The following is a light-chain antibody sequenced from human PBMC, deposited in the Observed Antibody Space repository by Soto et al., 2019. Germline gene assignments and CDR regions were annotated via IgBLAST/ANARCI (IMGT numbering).Light chain of an antibody. CDR3: QQYNIWPPMYT. J-gene: IGKJ2*01. Sequence: EIVMPPSPATLSGSPGERATLSCRASQSVGANLAWYQQKPGQAPRLLSYGASTRATGIPARFSGSGSGTEFTLTISSLKSEDFAVYYCQQYNIWPPMYTVGQGTKLESK. V-gene: IGKV3-15*01. CDR1: QSVGAN. CDR2: GAS.